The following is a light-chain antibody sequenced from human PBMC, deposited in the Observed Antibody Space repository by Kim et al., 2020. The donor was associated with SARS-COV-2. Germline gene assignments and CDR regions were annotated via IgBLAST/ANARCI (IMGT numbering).Light chain of an antibody. CDR1: QTMSSSY. Sequence: SPGERATLSCRASQTMSSSYLAWYQQKPGRAPRLLISGASTRATGIPDRFSGSGSGTDFTLTISSLEPEDFAVYYCQQYGSSPKYAFGQGTKLEI. CDR2: GAS. J-gene: IGKJ2*01. V-gene: IGKV3-20*01. CDR3: QQYGSSPKYA.